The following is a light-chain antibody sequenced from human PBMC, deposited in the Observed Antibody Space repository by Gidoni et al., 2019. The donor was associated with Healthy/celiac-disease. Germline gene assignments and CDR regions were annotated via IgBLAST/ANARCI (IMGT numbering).Light chain of an antibody. J-gene: IGKJ5*01. V-gene: IGKV1-39*01. Sequence: DIQTNTPPYSLSASGGDRLAITYRDSQSIIRYLNWYQPKPWKVPKLLIYAASSLQSGVPSRFSGSGSGTDFTLTISSLQPEDFATYYCQQSYSTPIPFGQGTRLEIK. CDR3: QQSYSTPIP. CDR1: QSIIRY. CDR2: AAS.